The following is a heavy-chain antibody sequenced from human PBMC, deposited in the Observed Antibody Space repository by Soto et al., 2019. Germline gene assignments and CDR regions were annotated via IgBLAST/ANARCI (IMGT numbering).Heavy chain of an antibody. Sequence: QVQLVQSGAEVKKPGSSVKVSCKASGGTFSSYAISWVRQAPGQGLEWMGGIIPIFGTANYAPKFQGRVTITADESTRTASMELSSLRSEDTAVYYCARASAIAAAGDDYYDLDVWGQGTTVTVSS. J-gene: IGHJ6*02. CDR1: GGTFSSYA. D-gene: IGHD6-13*01. CDR2: IIPIFGTA. CDR3: ARASAIAAAGDDYYDLDV. V-gene: IGHV1-69*01.